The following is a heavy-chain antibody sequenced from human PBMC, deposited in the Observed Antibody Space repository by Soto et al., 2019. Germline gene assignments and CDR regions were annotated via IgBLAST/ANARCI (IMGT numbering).Heavy chain of an antibody. CDR1: GFTFSSYW. D-gene: IGHD3-3*01. CDR2: INSDGSST. CDR3: AREEVTIFGVVIIYGAFDI. Sequence: GGSLRLSCAASGFTFSSYWMHWVRQAPGKGLVWVSRINSDGSSTSYADSVKGRFTISRDNAKNTLYLQMNSLRAEDTAVYYCAREEVTIFGVVIIYGAFDIWGQGTMVTVSS. V-gene: IGHV3-74*01. J-gene: IGHJ3*02.